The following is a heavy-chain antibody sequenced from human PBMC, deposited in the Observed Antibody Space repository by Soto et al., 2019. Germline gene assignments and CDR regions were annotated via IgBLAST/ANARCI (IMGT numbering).Heavy chain of an antibody. Sequence: DVQLVESGGGLIQPGASLRLYCAAFGLTISGKKYVAWVRQAPGKGLEWVSALYDVDGSFYADSVTGRFTTSSDSSKTTVYLQMNDLRPDDTAVYYCATWHEREHAFDVWGQGTTVTISS. J-gene: IGHJ3*01. CDR1: GLTISGKKY. CDR2: LYDVDGS. V-gene: IGHV3-53*01. D-gene: IGHD1-1*01. CDR3: ATWHEREHAFDV.